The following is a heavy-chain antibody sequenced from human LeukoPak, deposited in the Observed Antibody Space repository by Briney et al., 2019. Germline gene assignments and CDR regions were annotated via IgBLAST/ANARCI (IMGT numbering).Heavy chain of an antibody. J-gene: IGHJ5*02. CDR2: ITHSGST. V-gene: IGHV4-34*01. D-gene: IGHD5-24*01. CDR3: APTRRDGYNT. Sequence: SETLSLACAVYGGSFTGYYWSWIRQPPGKGLEWIGEITHSGSTNYNPSLKSRVTISVDTSKNQFSLKLSSVTAADTSVYYCAPTRRDGYNTWGQGMLVTVSS. CDR1: GGSFTGYY.